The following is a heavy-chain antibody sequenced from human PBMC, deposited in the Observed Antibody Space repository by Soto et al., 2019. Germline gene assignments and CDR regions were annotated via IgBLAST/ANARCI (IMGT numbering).Heavy chain of an antibody. CDR3: AWITGTTLHYNWFDA. D-gene: IGHD1-7*01. V-gene: IGHV5-51*01. CDR1: GYSFTSYW. J-gene: IGHJ5*02. CDR2: IYPGDSDA. Sequence: GESLKISCKGSGYSFTSYWIGWVRQMPGKGLEWMGIIYPGDSDAIYSPSFQGQVTLSADKSTTTAYLQWSSLKASDTAMYYCAWITGTTLHYNWFDAWGQGTLVTVSS.